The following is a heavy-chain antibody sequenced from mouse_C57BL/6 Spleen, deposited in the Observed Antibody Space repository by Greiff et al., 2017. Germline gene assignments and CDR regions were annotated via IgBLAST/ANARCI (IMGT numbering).Heavy chain of an antibody. CDR3: ARSGLTGNWYFDV. J-gene: IGHJ1*03. CDR1: GYTFTSYW. V-gene: IGHV1-50*01. D-gene: IGHD4-1*01. Sequence: QVQLQQPGAELVKPGASVKLSCKASGYTFTSYWMQWVKQRPGQGLEWIGEIDPSDSYTNYNQKFKGKATLTVDTSSSTAYMQLSSLTSEDSAVYYCARSGLTGNWYFDVGDTGTTDTVSS. CDR2: IDPSDSYT.